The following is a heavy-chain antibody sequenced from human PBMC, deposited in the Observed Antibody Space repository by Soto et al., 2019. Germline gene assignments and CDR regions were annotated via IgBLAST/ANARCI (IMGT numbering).Heavy chain of an antibody. V-gene: IGHV1-69*04. D-gene: IGHD6-6*01. CDR3: ARDHHSSSSRAFDI. CDR2: IIPILGIA. J-gene: IGHJ3*02. CDR1: GGTFSSYT. Sequence: SVKVSCKASGGTFSSYTISWVRQAPGQGLERMGRIIPILGIANYAQKFQGRVTITADKSTSTAYMELSSLRSEDTAVYYCARDHHSSSSRAFDIWGQGTMVTVSS.